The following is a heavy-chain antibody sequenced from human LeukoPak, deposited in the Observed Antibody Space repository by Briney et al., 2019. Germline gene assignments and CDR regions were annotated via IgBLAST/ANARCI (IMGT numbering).Heavy chain of an antibody. D-gene: IGHD2-21*01. CDR3: ARDYSFMDV. J-gene: IGHJ6*04. CDR2: ISSSGRTI. CDR1: RFTFSDYY. Sequence: PGGSLRLSCAASRFTFSDYYMNWIRQAPGKGLEWVSYISSSGRTIYYADSVKGRFTISRDNAKNSLFLQMNSLRAEDTAVYYCARDYSFMDVWGKGTTVTVSS. V-gene: IGHV3-11*04.